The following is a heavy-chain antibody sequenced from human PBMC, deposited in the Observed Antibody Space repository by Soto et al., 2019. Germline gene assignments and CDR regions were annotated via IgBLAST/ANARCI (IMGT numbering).Heavy chain of an antibody. J-gene: IGHJ3*02. D-gene: IGHD3-9*01. V-gene: IGHV1-18*01. CDR3: ASSRDILTGFQENDAFDI. Sequence: ASVKVSFKASGHTFTIYGSSWVRQAAGQGLEWMGWISAYNGNTNYAQKLQGRVTMTTDTSKSTAYMELRSLRSDDTAVYYCASSRDILTGFQENDAFDIWGQGTMVTVSS. CDR1: GHTFTIYG. CDR2: ISAYNGNT.